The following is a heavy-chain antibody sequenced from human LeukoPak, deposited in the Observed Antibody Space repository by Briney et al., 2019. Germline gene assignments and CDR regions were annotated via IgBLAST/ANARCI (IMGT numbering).Heavy chain of an antibody. J-gene: IGHJ4*02. V-gene: IGHV1-2*02. Sequence: ASVKVSCKASGYTFTGHYIHWVRQAPGQGLEWMAWINPNSGDTDYAQKFQGRVTMTRDTSISTAYMELSRLRSDDTAVYFCARERHDTTTSFGDYWGQGTLVTVSS. CDR3: ARERHDTTTSFGDY. CDR2: INPNSGDT. CDR1: GYTFTGHY. D-gene: IGHD3-16*01.